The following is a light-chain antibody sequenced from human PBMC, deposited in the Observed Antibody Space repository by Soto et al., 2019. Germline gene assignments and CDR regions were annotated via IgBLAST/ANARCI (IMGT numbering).Light chain of an antibody. CDR3: QQYYSYPQT. CDR2: AAS. CDR1: QGISSY. Sequence: AIRMTQSPSSLSASTGDRFTITCRASQGISSYLVWYQQKPGKAPKLLIYAASTLQSGVPSRFSGSGSGTDFTLTISCLQSEDFATYYCQQYYSYPQTFGQGTTGDIK. V-gene: IGKV1-8*01. J-gene: IGKJ1*01.